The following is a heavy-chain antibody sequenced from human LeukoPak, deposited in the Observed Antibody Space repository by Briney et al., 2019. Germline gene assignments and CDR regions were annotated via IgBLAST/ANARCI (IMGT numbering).Heavy chain of an antibody. CDR2: IYPGDSDT. J-gene: IGHJ6*02. CDR3: ARHKGGDPGYYYYYYGMDV. Sequence: HGESLKISCKGSGYSFTSYWIGWVRQMPGKGLEWIGIIYPGDSDTRYSPSFQGQVTISADKSISTAYLQWSSLKASDTAMYYCARHKGGDPGYYYYYYGMDVWGQGTTVTVSS. V-gene: IGHV5-51*01. CDR1: GYSFTSYW. D-gene: IGHD4-17*01.